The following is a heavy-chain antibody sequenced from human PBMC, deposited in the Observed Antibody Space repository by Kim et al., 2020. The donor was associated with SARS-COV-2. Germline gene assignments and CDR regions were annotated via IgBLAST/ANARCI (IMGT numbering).Heavy chain of an antibody. Sequence: EKYVVDYVKGRYTISRDNAKNSLYLQMNSLRAEDTAVYYCARDNRGVFDYWGQGTLVTVSS. CDR3: ARDNRGVFDY. V-gene: IGHV3-7*01. D-gene: IGHD3-10*01. CDR2: EK. J-gene: IGHJ4*02.